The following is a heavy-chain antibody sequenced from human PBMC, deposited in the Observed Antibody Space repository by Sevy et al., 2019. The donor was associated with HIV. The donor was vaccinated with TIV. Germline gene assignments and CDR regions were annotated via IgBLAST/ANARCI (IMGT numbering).Heavy chain of an antibody. J-gene: IGHJ4*02. CDR1: GFTFGDYC. CDR2: LKSKVYCGTV. CDR3: TRWKAAQSIFDY. D-gene: IGHD6-13*01. Sequence: GGSLRLSCTASGFTFGDYCMSWVRQAPGKGLEWVAFLKSKVYCGTVDDAASVKGRFIISRDDSKSIAYLQMNDLKTEDTGVYYCTRWKAAQSIFDYWGQGALVTVSS. V-gene: IGHV3-49*04.